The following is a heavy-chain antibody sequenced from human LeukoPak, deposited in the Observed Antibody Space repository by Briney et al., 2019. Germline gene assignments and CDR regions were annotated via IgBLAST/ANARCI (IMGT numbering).Heavy chain of an antibody. V-gene: IGHV3-23*01. CDR2: ISGSGGST. CDR1: GFTFSSYA. J-gene: IGHJ4*02. CDR3: AKDKYRYYDSSGYPDY. Sequence: GGSLRLSCAASGFTFSSYAMSWVRQAPGKGLEWVSAISGSGGSTYYADSVKGRFTISRDNSKNTLYLQMNSLRAEDTAVYYCAKDKYRYYDSSGYPDYWGQGTLVTVSS. D-gene: IGHD3-22*01.